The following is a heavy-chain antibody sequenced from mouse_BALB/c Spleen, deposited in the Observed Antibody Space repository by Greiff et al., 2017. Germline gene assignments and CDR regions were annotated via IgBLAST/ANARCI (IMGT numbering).Heavy chain of an antibody. CDR3: ARTGMKDWYFDV. Sequence: QVQLQQSGAELVRPGSSVKISCKASGYAFSSYWMNWVKQRPGQGLEWIGQIYPGDGDTNYNGKFKGKATLTADKSSSTAYMQLSSLTSEDSAVYFCARTGMKDWYFDVWGAGTTVTVSS. D-gene: IGHD1-1*01. V-gene: IGHV1-80*01. J-gene: IGHJ1*01. CDR2: IYPGDGDT. CDR1: GYAFSSYW.